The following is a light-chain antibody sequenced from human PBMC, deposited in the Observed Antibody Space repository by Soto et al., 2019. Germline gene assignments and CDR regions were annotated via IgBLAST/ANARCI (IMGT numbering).Light chain of an antibody. Sequence: EIVMTQSPATLSVSPGERATLSCRASQSVSSNFAWYQQKPGQAPRLLIYGASTRATDIPARFSGSGSGTEFTLTISILQSEDFAVYYCQRYNNWPLTFGGGTKVEIK. CDR1: QSVSSN. CDR3: QRYNNWPLT. J-gene: IGKJ4*01. V-gene: IGKV3-15*01. CDR2: GAS.